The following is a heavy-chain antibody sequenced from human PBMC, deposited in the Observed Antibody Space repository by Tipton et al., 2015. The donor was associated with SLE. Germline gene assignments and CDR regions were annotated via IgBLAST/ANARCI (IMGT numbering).Heavy chain of an antibody. CDR3: ARDGIDWGSSPYYFDY. D-gene: IGHD7-27*01. J-gene: IGHJ4*02. V-gene: IGHV3-30-3*01. CDR1: GFTFSSYA. CDR2: ISYDGSNK. Sequence: SLRLSCAASGFTFSSYAMHWVRQAPGKGLEWVAVISYDGSNKYYADSVKGRFTISRDNSKNTLYLQMNSLRAEDTAVYYCARDGIDWGSSPYYFDYWGQGTLVTVSS.